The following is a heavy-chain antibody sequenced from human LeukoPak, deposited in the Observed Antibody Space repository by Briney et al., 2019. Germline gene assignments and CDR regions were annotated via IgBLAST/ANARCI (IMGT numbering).Heavy chain of an antibody. J-gene: IGHJ5*02. Sequence: SETLSLTCTVSGGSIRGYYCNWLRQPPGKGLEWIGEINHSGSTNYNPSLKSRVTISVDTSKNQFSLKLSSVTAADTAVYYCARHYGPWGQGTLVTVSS. CDR3: ARHYGP. CDR2: INHSGST. CDR1: GGSIRGYY. V-gene: IGHV4-34*01. D-gene: IGHD3-16*01.